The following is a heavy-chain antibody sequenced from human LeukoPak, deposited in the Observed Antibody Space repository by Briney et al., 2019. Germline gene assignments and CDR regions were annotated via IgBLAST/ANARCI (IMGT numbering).Heavy chain of an antibody. CDR3: SYFYDSSCYPQFDY. J-gene: IGHJ4*02. CDR1: GFTFSKAW. Sequence: GGSLTLSCAASGFTFSKAWMSWVRQAPGKGLEWVGGIKSKTDGGTTDYAAPVKGRFTISREDSQNTLYLQMNSLKTEDTAVYYCSYFYDSSCYPQFDYWGQGTLVTVSS. CDR2: IKSKTDGGTT. V-gene: IGHV3-15*01. D-gene: IGHD3-22*01.